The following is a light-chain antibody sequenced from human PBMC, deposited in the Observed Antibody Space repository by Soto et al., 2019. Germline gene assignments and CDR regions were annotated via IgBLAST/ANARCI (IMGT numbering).Light chain of an antibody. CDR2: GAS. Sequence: EIVLTQSPGTLSLSPGERAALSCRASQSLSNTYLAWYQQKPGQAPRLLIFGASSRATGIPDRFSGSGSGTDFTLTISRLEPEDFAVYYCQQCGISPPWTFGHGTKVDIK. CDR1: QSLSNTY. J-gene: IGKJ1*01. V-gene: IGKV3-20*01. CDR3: QQCGISPPWT.